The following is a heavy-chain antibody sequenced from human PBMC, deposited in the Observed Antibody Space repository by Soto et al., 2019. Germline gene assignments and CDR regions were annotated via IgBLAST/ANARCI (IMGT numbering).Heavy chain of an antibody. J-gene: IGHJ5*02. CDR1: GFIFENFG. V-gene: IGHV3-23*01. D-gene: IGHD1-26*01. CDR3: AKNQGVELVPLATVDWFDP. Sequence: HPGGSLRLSCAASGFIFENFGMSWVRQAPGKGLEWISSISGSGFKKYCADSVKGRSTISRDNSKSTVYLELNNLSAEDTAVYHCAKNQGVELVPLATVDWFDPWGQGSVVTVSA. CDR2: ISGSGFKK.